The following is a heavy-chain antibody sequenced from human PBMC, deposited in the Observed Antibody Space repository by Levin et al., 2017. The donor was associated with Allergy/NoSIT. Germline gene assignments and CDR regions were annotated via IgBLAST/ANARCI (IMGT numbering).Heavy chain of an antibody. Sequence: GGSLRLSCAASGFTFSSYAMSWVRQAPGKGLEWVSAISGSGGSTYYADSVKGRFTISRDNSKNTLYLQMNSLRAEDTAVYYCAKDAYSSGHGRYYGMDVWGQGTTVTVSS. V-gene: IGHV3-23*01. J-gene: IGHJ6*02. CDR2: ISGSGGST. CDR1: GFTFSSYA. D-gene: IGHD6-19*01. CDR3: AKDAYSSGHGRYYGMDV.